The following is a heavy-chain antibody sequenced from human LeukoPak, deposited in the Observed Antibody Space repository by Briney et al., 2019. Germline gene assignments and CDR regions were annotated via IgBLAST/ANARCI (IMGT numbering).Heavy chain of an antibody. V-gene: IGHV3-48*01. CDR1: GFTFSSYS. Sequence: GGSLRLSCAASGFTFSSYSMNWVRQAPGKGLEWVSYISSSSNTIYYADSVKGRFTISRDNAKNSLYLQMNNLRAEDTAVYYCARGILYSYDYWGQGTQVTVSS. CDR2: ISSSSNTI. J-gene: IGHJ4*02. CDR3: ARGILYSYDY. D-gene: IGHD2-15*01.